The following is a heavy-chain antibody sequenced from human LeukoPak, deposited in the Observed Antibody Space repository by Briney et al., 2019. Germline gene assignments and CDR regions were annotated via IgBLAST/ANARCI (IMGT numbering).Heavy chain of an antibody. J-gene: IGHJ4*02. D-gene: IGHD2-8*01. CDR3: ASMVYASYYLDS. CDR2: IDWDGGK. V-gene: IGHV2-70*11. Sequence: SGPALVKPTQTLTLTCTFSGLSLNTRGMCVSWIRQPPGKALEWLARIDWDGGKYYNTSLKTRLTISKDTSRDQVVLTMNNMDPVDTATYYCASMVYASYYLDSWGQGTLVTVSS. CDR1: GLSLNTRGMC.